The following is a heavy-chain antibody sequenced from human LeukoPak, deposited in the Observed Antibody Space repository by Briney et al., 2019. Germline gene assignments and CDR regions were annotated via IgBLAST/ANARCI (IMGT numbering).Heavy chain of an antibody. Sequence: SETLSLTCAVYGGSFSGYYWSWIRQPPGKGLEWIGEINHSGSTNYNPSLKSRVTISVDTSKNQFSLKPSSVTAADTAVYYCARGLLYYFDYWGQGTLVTVSS. CDR1: GGSFSGYY. CDR3: ARGLLYYFDY. CDR2: INHSGST. V-gene: IGHV4-34*01. J-gene: IGHJ4*02.